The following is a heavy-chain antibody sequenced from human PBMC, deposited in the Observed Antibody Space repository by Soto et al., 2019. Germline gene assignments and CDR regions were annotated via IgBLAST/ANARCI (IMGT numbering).Heavy chain of an antibody. D-gene: IGHD3-10*01. J-gene: IGHJ4*02. CDR2: IIPIFGTS. Sequence: QVQLVQSGAEVKKPGSSVKVSCKASGGMFSTYVISWVRQAPGQGPEWMGGIIPIFGTSNYAQKFQGRVTIIADESTSTAYMELSSLRSEDTAMYYCARARDAYSYFFDYWGQGTLVTVSS. CDR3: ARARDAYSYFFDY. CDR1: GGMFSTYV. V-gene: IGHV1-69*12.